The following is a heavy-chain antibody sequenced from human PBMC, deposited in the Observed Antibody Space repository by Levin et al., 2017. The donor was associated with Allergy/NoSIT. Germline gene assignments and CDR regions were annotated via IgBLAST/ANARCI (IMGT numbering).Heavy chain of an antibody. Sequence: PGGSLRLSCAGSGFTFSSYGLSWVRQAPGKGLEWVSAISGSGGSTYYADSVKGRFTISRDNSKNTLYLQMNSLRAEDTAVYYCATRPYCSSTSCVDYFDCWGQGTLVTVSS. CDR3: ATRPYCSSTSCVDYFDC. D-gene: IGHD2-2*01. V-gene: IGHV3-23*01. CDR2: ISGSGGST. CDR1: GFTFSSYG. J-gene: IGHJ4*02.